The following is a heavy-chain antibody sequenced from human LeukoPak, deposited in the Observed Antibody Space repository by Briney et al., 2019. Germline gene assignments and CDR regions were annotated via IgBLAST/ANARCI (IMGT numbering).Heavy chain of an antibody. V-gene: IGHV3-33*01. D-gene: IGHD3-22*01. CDR3: ARDYDSSGYYY. Sequence: GGSLRLSCAASGFTFSSYGMHWVRQAPGKGLEWVAVIWYDGSNKYYADSVKGRFTISRDNSKNTLYLQMNSLRAEDTVVYYCARDYDSSGYYYWGQGTLVTVSS. J-gene: IGHJ4*02. CDR2: IWYDGSNK. CDR1: GFTFSSYG.